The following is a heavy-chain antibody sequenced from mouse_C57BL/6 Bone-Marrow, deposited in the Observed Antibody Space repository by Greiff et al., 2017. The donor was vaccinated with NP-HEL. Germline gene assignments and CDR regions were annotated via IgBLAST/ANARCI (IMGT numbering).Heavy chain of an antibody. Sequence: GRGLEWIGRIDPNSGGTKYNEKFKSKATLTVDKPSSTAYMQLSSLTSEDSAVYYCAIYDGYYCYAMDYWGQGTSVTVSS. V-gene: IGHV1-72*01. CDR3: AIYDGYYCYAMDY. J-gene: IGHJ4*01. CDR2: IDPNSGGT. D-gene: IGHD2-3*01.